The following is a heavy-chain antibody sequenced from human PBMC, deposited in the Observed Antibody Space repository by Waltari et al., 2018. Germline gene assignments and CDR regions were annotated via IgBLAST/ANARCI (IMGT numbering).Heavy chain of an antibody. D-gene: IGHD3-3*01. CDR2: INHSGST. J-gene: IGHJ6*02. Sequence: QVQLQQWGAGLLKPSETLSLTCAVYGGSFSGYYWCWIRQPPGTGLEWIGEINHSGSTNYNPSLKSRVTISVDTSKNQFSLKLSSVTAADTAVYYCASGKYYDFWSGFPALYGMDVWGQGTTVTVSS. CDR3: ASGKYYDFWSGFPALYGMDV. CDR1: GGSFSGYY. V-gene: IGHV4-34*01.